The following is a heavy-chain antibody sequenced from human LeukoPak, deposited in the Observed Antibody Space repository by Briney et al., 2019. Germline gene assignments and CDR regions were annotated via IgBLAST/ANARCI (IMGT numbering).Heavy chain of an antibody. Sequence: PSETLSLTCTVSGGSISTYYWSLIRQPAGKGLEWIGRIYASGNTNYNPSLKSRVTMSLDTSKNQFSLRLTSVTAADTAVYYCARVTLWYYGMDVWGQGTTVTVSS. D-gene: IGHD3-16*01. CDR2: IYASGNT. J-gene: IGHJ6*02. CDR1: GGSISTYY. V-gene: IGHV4-4*07. CDR3: ARVTLWYYGMDV.